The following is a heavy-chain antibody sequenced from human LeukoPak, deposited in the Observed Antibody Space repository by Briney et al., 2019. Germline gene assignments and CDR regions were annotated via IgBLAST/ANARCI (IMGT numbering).Heavy chain of an antibody. V-gene: IGHV1-69*05. D-gene: IGHD3-3*01. CDR1: GGTFSSYA. Sequence: ASVKLSCKASGGTFSSYAISWVRQAPGQGLEWRGVIIPIFGTANYAQKFQGRVTITTDESTSTAYMELSSLRSEDTAVYYCARGFLEWLLYRNWFDPWGQGTLVPVSS. J-gene: IGHJ5*02. CDR2: IIPIFGTA. CDR3: ARGFLEWLLYRNWFDP.